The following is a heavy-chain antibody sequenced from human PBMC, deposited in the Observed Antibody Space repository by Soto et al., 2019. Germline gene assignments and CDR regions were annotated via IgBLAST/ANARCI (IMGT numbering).Heavy chain of an antibody. Sequence: QVQLVESGGGVVQSGRSLRLSCAASGFTFNDFVMHWVRQAPGKGLEWVAVISFDGRSEYYEDSVKGRFTISRDNSKNTLYLQMNSLRAEDSAVYYCAKGSARAITPPNDPVDIWGQGTMVTVSS. D-gene: IGHD1-20*01. CDR2: ISFDGRSE. J-gene: IGHJ3*02. CDR3: AKGSARAITPPNDPVDI. CDR1: GFTFNDFV. V-gene: IGHV3-30*18.